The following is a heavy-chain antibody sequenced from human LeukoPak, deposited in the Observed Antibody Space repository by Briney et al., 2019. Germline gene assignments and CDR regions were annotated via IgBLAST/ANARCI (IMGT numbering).Heavy chain of an antibody. D-gene: IGHD3-10*01. Sequence: DSVKGRLIISRDNSKNTLYLQMNSLRAEDTAVYYCAKSSHGGYYFDYWGQGTLVTVSS. V-gene: IGHV3-23*01. CDR3: AKSSHGGYYFDY. J-gene: IGHJ4*02.